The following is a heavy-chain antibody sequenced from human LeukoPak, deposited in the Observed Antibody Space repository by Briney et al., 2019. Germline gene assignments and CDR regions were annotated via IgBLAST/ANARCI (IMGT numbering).Heavy chain of an antibody. CDR2: ISYEGSNK. J-gene: IGHJ4*02. Sequence: GGSLRLSWAASGFTFSSYAMHWVRQAPGKGLEWVAVISYEGSNKYYAGSVKGRFTISRDNSKNPLYLQMNSLRADDTAVYHCARDYDYWGQGTLVTVSS. CDR3: ARDYDY. V-gene: IGHV3-30*04. CDR1: GFTFSSYA.